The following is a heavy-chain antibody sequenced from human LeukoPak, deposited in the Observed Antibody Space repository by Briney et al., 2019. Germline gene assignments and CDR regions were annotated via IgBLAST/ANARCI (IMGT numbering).Heavy chain of an antibody. V-gene: IGHV3-20*04. CDR3: ARTHNDFWSGYFRD. Sequence: GGSLRLSCAASGFTFDDYGMSWVRQAPGKGVEWVSGINWNGGSTGYADSVKGRFTISRDNAKNSLYLQMNSLRAEDTALYYCARTHNDFWSGYFRDWGQGTLVTVSS. D-gene: IGHD3-3*01. CDR2: INWNGGST. CDR1: GFTFDDYG. J-gene: IGHJ4*02.